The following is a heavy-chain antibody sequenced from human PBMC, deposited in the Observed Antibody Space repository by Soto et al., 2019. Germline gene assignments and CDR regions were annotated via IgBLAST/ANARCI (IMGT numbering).Heavy chain of an antibody. CDR3: ARRSYFDY. CDR1: GFTFSDYS. Sequence: GGSLRLSCAASGFTFSDYSMSWFRQAPGKGLEWVSYISTTSNTIYYADSVKGRFTISRDNAENSLYLQMNSLRAEDTAIYYCARRSYFDYWGQGTLVTISS. CDR2: ISTTSNTI. D-gene: IGHD3-10*01. J-gene: IGHJ4*02. V-gene: IGHV3-11*01.